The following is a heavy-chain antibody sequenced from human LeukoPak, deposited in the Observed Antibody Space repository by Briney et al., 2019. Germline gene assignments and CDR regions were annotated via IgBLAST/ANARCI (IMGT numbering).Heavy chain of an antibody. CDR1: GYTFTGYY. V-gene: IGHV1-2*02. J-gene: IGHJ3*02. CDR2: INPNSGGT. Sequence: GASVKVSRKASGYTFTGYYMHWVRQAPGQGLEWMGWINPNSGGTNYAQKFQGRVTMTRDTSISTAYMELSRLRSDDTAVYYCATTRVVHHAFDIWGQGTMVTVSS. CDR3: ATTRVVHHAFDI.